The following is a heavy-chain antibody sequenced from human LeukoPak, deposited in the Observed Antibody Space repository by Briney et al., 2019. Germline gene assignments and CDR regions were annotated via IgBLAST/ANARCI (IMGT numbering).Heavy chain of an antibody. Sequence: XGAVRVSCKASGYTFTGYYMHWVRQAPGQGVEWMGWINPNSGGTNYAQKMQGRVTMTRDTSISTAYMELSRLRSDDTAVYYCARDPLRYFDWLVMPFDYWGQGTLVTVSS. J-gene: IGHJ4*02. V-gene: IGHV1-2*02. CDR3: ARDPLRYFDWLVMPFDY. CDR1: GYTFTGYY. CDR2: INPNSGGT. D-gene: IGHD3-9*01.